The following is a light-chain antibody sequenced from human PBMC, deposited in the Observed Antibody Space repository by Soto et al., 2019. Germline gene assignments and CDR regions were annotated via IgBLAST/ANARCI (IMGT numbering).Light chain of an antibody. CDR1: QSVSSY. CDR2: DAS. V-gene: IGKV3-11*01. J-gene: IGKJ2*01. CDR3: QQRSNLLYT. Sequence: EIVLTQSPATLSLSPGERATLSCRASQSVSSYLAWYQQKPGQAPRLLIYDASNRATGIPARFSGSGSGTDFTLTISSLEPEDFAVYYCQQRSNLLYTFGQGTKREIK.